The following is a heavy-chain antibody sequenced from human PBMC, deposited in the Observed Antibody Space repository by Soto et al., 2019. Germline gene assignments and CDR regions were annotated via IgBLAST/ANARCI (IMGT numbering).Heavy chain of an antibody. V-gene: IGHV3-23*01. CDR1: GFTFSSYA. Sequence: GGSLRLSCAASGFTFSSYAMSWVRQAPGKGLEWVSAISGSGGSTYYADSVKGRFTISRDNSKNTLYLQMNSLRAEDTAVYYCAKEVVVPAAKAPDWFDPWGQGTLVTVSS. CDR2: ISGSGGST. J-gene: IGHJ5*02. CDR3: AKEVVVPAAKAPDWFDP. D-gene: IGHD2-2*01.